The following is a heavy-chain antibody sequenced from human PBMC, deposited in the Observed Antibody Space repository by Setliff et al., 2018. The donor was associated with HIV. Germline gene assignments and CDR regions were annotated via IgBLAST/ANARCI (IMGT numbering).Heavy chain of an antibody. CDR3: ARGED. Sequence: SETLSLTCAVYGASFSDYSWSWIRQPPGKGLEWIGEINHSGSTNYNPSLKSRVTISVDTSKNQFSLKLSSVTAADTAVYYCARGEDWGQGTLVTVSS. CDR2: INHSGST. CDR1: GASFSDYS. J-gene: IGHJ4*02. V-gene: IGHV4-34*01.